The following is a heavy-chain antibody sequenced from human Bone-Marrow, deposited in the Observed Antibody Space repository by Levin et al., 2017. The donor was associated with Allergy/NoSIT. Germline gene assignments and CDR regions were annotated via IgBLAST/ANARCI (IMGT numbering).Heavy chain of an antibody. CDR1: GGSISSYY. J-gene: IGHJ4*02. CDR2: IYYSGST. Sequence: GSLRLSCTVSGGSISSYYWSWIRQPPGKGLEWIGYIYYSGSTNYNPSLKSRVTISVDTSKNQFSLKLSSVTAADTAVYYCARMARDSSGYYSLDYWGQGTLVTVSS. D-gene: IGHD3-22*01. V-gene: IGHV4-59*01. CDR3: ARMARDSSGYYSLDY.